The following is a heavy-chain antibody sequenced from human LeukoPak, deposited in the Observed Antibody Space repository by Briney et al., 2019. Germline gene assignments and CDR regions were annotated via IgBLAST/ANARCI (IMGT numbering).Heavy chain of an antibody. Sequence: GGSLRLSCAASGFTFSSYSMNWVRQAPGKGLEWVSYISSSSSTIYYADSVKGRFTISRDNAKNSLHLQMNSLRAEDTAVYYCAKRRGLELLYYYYMDVWGKGTTVTVSS. J-gene: IGHJ6*03. D-gene: IGHD1-7*01. CDR3: AKRRGLELLYYYYMDV. CDR1: GFTFSSYS. V-gene: IGHV3-48*01. CDR2: ISSSSSTI.